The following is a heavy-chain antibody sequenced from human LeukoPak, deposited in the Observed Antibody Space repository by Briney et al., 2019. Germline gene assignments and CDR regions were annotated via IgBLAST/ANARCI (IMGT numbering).Heavy chain of an antibody. CDR2: ISGSGGST. CDR3: ARDRTYDSSGYYQHAFDI. D-gene: IGHD3-22*01. J-gene: IGHJ3*02. CDR1: GLAFSSYA. Sequence: GGSLRLSCAASGLAFSSYAMSWVRQAPGKGLEWVSAISGSGGSTYYADSVKGRFTISRDNSKNTLSLQMNSLRAEDTAVYYCARDRTYDSSGYYQHAFDIWGQGTMVTVSS. V-gene: IGHV3-23*01.